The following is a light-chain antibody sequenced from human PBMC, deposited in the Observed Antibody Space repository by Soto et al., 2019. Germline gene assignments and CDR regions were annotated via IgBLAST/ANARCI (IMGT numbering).Light chain of an antibody. CDR1: SSDVGGYNY. CDR3: CSYAGSYTGV. CDR2: DVS. Sequence: QSVLTQPRSVSGSPGQSVTIACTGTSSDVGGYNYVSWYQQHPGKVPKLMIHDVSKRPSGVPDRFSGSKSGNTASLTISGLQAEDEADYHCCSYAGSYTGVFGGGTKVTVL. V-gene: IGLV2-11*01. J-gene: IGLJ3*02.